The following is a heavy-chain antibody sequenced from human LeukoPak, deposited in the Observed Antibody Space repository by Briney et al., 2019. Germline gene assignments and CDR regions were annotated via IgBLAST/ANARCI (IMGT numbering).Heavy chain of an antibody. CDR1: GFTFSDYY. D-gene: IGHD3-10*01. J-gene: IGHJ5*02. Sequence: GGSLRLSCAASGFTFSDYYMSWIRQAPGKGLEWVSYISSSGSTIYYADSVKGRFTISRDNAKNSLYLQMNSLRAEDTAVYYCARDYYGSGSSGPPWNWFDPWGQGTLVTVSS. V-gene: IGHV3-11*01. CDR3: ARDYYGSGSSGPPWNWFDP. CDR2: ISSSGSTI.